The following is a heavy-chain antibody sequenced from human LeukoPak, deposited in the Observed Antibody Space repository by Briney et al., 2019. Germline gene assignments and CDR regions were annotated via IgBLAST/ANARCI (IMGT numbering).Heavy chain of an antibody. Sequence: GGSLRLSCAASRFTFSSYAMSWVRQAPGKGLEWVSAISGSGGSTYYADSVKGRFTISRDNSKNTLYLQMNSLRAEDTAVYYCAKDPRGYSFFDYWGQGTLVTVSS. V-gene: IGHV3-23*01. D-gene: IGHD5-18*01. CDR1: RFTFSSYA. J-gene: IGHJ4*02. CDR2: ISGSGGST. CDR3: AKDPRGYSFFDY.